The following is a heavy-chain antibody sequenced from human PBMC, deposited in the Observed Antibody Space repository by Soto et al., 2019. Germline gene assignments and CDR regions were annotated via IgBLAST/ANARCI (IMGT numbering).Heavy chain of an antibody. V-gene: IGHV1-2*02. CDR2: INPNSGGT. J-gene: IGHJ6*02. D-gene: IGHD3-10*01. Sequence: ASVKVSCKASGYTFTGYYMHWVRQAPGQGLEWMGWINPNSGGTYYAQKFQGRVTMTRETSISTAYMERSRLRSDDTAVYYCARDLGSPYGMDVWGQGTTVTVSS. CDR1: GYTFTGYY. CDR3: ARDLGSPYGMDV.